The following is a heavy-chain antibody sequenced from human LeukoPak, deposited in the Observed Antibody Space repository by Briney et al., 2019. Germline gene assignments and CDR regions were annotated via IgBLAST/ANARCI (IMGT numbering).Heavy chain of an antibody. CDR1: GYTFTGYY. D-gene: IGHD2-2*01. J-gene: IGHJ4*02. CDR2: INPNSGGT. Sequence: GASVKVSCKASGYTFTGYYMHWVRQAPGQGLEWMGWINPNSGGTSYAQKFQGRVTMTRDTSISTAYMELSRLRSDDTAVYYCAREEGYCSSTSCSAPFDYWGQGTLVTVSS. CDR3: AREEGYCSSTSCSAPFDY. V-gene: IGHV1-2*02.